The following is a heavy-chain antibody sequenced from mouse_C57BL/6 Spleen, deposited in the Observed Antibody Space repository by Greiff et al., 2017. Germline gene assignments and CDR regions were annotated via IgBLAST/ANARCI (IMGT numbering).Heavy chain of an antibody. CDR3: ARERNDGAY. V-gene: IGHV3-6*01. CDR1: GYSITSGYY. J-gene: IGHJ3*01. Sequence: EVKLQESGPGLVKPSQSLSLTCSVTGYSITSGYYWNWIRQFPGNKLEWMGYISYDGSNNYNPSLKNRISITRDTSKNQFFLKLNSVTTEDTATYYCARERNDGAYWGQGTLVTVSA. CDR2: ISYDGSN. D-gene: IGHD2-14*01.